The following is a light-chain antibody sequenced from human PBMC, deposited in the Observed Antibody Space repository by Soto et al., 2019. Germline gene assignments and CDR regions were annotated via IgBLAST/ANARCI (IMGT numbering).Light chain of an antibody. CDR1: QTIRTY. CDR2: DAS. V-gene: IGKV3-11*01. Sequence: EIVLTQSPTTLSLSPGERATLSCRASQTIRTYLAWYQQRPGQAPRLLIYDASNRATDIPARFSGSGSGTDFTLTISSLEPEDFAVYYCQHRNNWPLTFGGGTKVEIK. J-gene: IGKJ4*01. CDR3: QHRNNWPLT.